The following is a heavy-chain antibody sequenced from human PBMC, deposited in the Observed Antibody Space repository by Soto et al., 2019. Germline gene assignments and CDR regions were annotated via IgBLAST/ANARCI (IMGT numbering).Heavy chain of an antibody. Sequence: ASGKASCKESGYTFTSYGISWVRQAPGQGLEWMGRINPNSGGTNYAQKFQGRVTMTRDTSISTAYMELSRLRSDDTAVYYCVREIVVVTAISRDNWFDPWGQGTLVTVSS. CDR1: GYTFTSYG. CDR2: INPNSGGT. J-gene: IGHJ5*02. D-gene: IGHD2-21*02. V-gene: IGHV1-2*06. CDR3: VREIVVVTAISRDNWFDP.